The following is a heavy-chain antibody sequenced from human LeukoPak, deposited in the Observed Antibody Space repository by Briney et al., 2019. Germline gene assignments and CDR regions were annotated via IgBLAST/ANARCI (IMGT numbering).Heavy chain of an antibody. D-gene: IGHD6-13*01. Sequence: PSETLSLTCTASGGSISSYYWSWIRQPPGKGLEWIGYIYYSGSTNYNPSLKSRVTISVDTSKNQFSLKLSSVTAADTAVYYCARHGSVRRGIAAAGSHPNYYYGMDVWGQGATVTVSS. CDR1: GGSISSYY. CDR2: IYYSGST. CDR3: ARHGSVRRGIAAAGSHPNYYYGMDV. J-gene: IGHJ6*02. V-gene: IGHV4-59*08.